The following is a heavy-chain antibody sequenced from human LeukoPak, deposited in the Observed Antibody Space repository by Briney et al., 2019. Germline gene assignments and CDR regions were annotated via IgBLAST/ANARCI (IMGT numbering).Heavy chain of an antibody. J-gene: IGHJ3*02. Sequence: GGSLRLSWAASGFTFSSYGMYWVRQAPGKGLEWVALIWYDGNNKYYADSVKGRFTISRDNSKNTLYLQMNSLRAEDTAVYYCVRYCNGGSCYRDAFDIWGQGTMVTVSS. D-gene: IGHD2-15*01. CDR2: IWYDGNNK. CDR1: GFTFSSYG. V-gene: IGHV3-33*01. CDR3: VRYCNGGSCYRDAFDI.